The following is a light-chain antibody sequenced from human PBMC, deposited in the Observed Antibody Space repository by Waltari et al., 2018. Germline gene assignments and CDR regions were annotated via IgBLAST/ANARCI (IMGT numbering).Light chain of an antibody. CDR1: QTLNNNY. V-gene: IGKV3-20*01. CDR2: GTS. Sequence: DTVLTQSPGTLSLSTGESVSLSCRASQTLNNNYLAWYQQKPGQAPGLLIHGTSKRATGVPDRFRGSGSGTDFTLTISRLEAEDSAVYYCQHYGSSPYLFGRGTKLEIK. CDR3: QHYGSSPYL. J-gene: IGKJ2*01.